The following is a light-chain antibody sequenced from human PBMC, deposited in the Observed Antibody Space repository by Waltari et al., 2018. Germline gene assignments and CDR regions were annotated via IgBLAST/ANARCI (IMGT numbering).Light chain of an antibody. V-gene: IGKV1-9*01. CDR2: GAS. Sequence: DIQLTQSPAFLSASVGDRITLTCRASQGISSFLAWYQQKPGKAPKVLIYGASSLQSGVPSRFSGRGSGTEFTLTISSLQPEDFATYYCQRLNGYPTFGQGTRLEIK. J-gene: IGKJ5*01. CDR1: QGISSF. CDR3: QRLNGYPT.